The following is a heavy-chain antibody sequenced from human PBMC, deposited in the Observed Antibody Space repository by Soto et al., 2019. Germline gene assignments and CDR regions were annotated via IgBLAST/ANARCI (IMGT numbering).Heavy chain of an antibody. CDR3: ARGPLYDTHFGY. J-gene: IGHJ4*02. V-gene: IGHV4-61*01. CDR1: GGSVSRGSYY. D-gene: IGHD3-22*01. Sequence: SETLSLTCTVSGGSVSRGSYYSSWVRQPPGKGLEWIGYIYYSVSTNYNPSLKSRVTISVDTSKNQFSLKLSSVTAADTAVYYCARGPLYDTHFGYWGQGTLVTVSS. CDR2: IYYSVST.